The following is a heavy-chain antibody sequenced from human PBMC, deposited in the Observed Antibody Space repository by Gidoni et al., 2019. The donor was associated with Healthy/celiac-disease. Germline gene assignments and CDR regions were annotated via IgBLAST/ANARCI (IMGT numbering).Heavy chain of an antibody. CDR3: ARTGPPEPRGSYYFDY. CDR2: TYYRSKWYN. Sequence: QVQLQQSGPGLVKPSQTLSLTCAISGDSVSSHSAAWNWIRQSPSRGLEWLGRTYYRSKWYNDYAVSVKSRITINPDTSKNQFSLQLNSVTPEDTAVYYCARTGPPEPRGSYYFDYWGQGTLVTVSS. J-gene: IGHJ4*02. CDR1: GDSVSSHSAA. V-gene: IGHV6-1*01. D-gene: IGHD3-16*01.